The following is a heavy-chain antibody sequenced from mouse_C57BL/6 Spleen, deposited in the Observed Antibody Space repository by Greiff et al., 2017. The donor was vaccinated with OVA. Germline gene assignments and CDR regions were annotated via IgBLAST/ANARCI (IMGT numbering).Heavy chain of an antibody. Sequence: QVQLQQSGAELVRPGTSVKMSCKASGYTFTNYWIGWAKQRPGHGLEWIGDIYPGGGYTNYNEKFKGKATLTADKSSSTAYMQFSSLTSEDSAIYYCARSRDGSSLDAMDYWGQGTSVTVSS. V-gene: IGHV1-63*01. CDR1: GYTFTNYW. CDR2: IYPGGGYT. J-gene: IGHJ4*01. D-gene: IGHD1-1*01. CDR3: ARSRDGSSLDAMDY.